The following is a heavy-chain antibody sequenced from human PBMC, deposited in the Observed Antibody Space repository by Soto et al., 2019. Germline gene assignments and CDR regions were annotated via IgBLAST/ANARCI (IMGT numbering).Heavy chain of an antibody. CDR2: ISGYNGKT. J-gene: IGHJ5*02. Sequence: QVQLVQSGPEVKKPGASVKVSCTASGYTFSNHYISWVRLAPGQGFEWMGWISGYNGKTHYAQKVPDRVTMTTDTSTNTAYMELTSLRSDDTAIYYCARENTDILTGYPIVWFDPWGQGTLVTVSS. CDR3: ARENTDILTGYPIVWFDP. D-gene: IGHD3-9*01. V-gene: IGHV1-18*01. CDR1: GYTFSNHY.